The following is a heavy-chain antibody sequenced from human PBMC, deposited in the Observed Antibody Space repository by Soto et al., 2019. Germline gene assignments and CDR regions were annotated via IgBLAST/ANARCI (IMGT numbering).Heavy chain of an antibody. CDR1: GGSISSGGYY. CDR3: ARNYDFWSGYPYGMDV. D-gene: IGHD3-3*01. CDR2: IYYSGST. V-gene: IGHV4-31*03. Sequence: QVQLQESGPGLVKPSQTLSLTCTVSGGSISSGGYYWSWIRQHPGKGLEWIGYIYYSGSTYYNPSLKCRVTIAVDTSKNQFSLKLSSVTAADTAVYYCARNYDFWSGYPYGMDVWGQGTTVTVSS. J-gene: IGHJ6*02.